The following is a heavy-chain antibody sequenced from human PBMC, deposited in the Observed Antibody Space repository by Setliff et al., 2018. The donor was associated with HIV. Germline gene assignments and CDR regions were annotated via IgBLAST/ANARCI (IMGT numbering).Heavy chain of an antibody. V-gene: IGHV5-51*01. CDR3: AGLRGDYVGQYYYYMDV. D-gene: IGHD4-17*01. Sequence: PGESLKISCKGPGYNFNTDWIAWVRQKPGKGLEWMGSIFPGDSDTKYSPSFEGQVTISADKSTSTAYLKWSRLRASDTGIYYCAGLRGDYVGQYYYYMDVWGEGTTVTVSS. CDR1: GYNFNTDW. J-gene: IGHJ6*03. CDR2: IFPGDSDT.